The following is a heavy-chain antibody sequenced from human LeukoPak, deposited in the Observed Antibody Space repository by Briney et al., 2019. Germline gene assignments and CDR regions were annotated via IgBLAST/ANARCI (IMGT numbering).Heavy chain of an antibody. Sequence: GGSLRLSCAASGFTVSSNYMSWVRQAPGKGLEWVSVIYSGGTTYYADSVKGRFTISRDNSKNTLYLQMNGLRAEDTAVYYCAKDRACGQWNCQGSDYWGQGTLVTVSS. D-gene: IGHD1-7*01. CDR3: AKDRACGQWNCQGSDY. CDR1: GFTVSSNY. J-gene: IGHJ4*02. V-gene: IGHV3-53*01. CDR2: IYSGGTT.